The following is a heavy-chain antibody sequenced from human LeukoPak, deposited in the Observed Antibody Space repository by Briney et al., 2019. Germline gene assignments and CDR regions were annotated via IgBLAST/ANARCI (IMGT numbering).Heavy chain of an antibody. D-gene: IGHD2-21*02. J-gene: IGHJ4*02. V-gene: IGHV4-34*01. CDR3: ARYGDPNYYFDQ. CDR1: GGSFSGYY. Sequence: SSETLSLTCAVYGGSFSGYYWSWIRQPPGKGLEWIGEINHSGSTNYNPSLKSRVTISVDTSKNQFSLRLSSVTATDTATYYCARYGDPNYYFDQWGQGVLVTVSS. CDR2: INHSGST.